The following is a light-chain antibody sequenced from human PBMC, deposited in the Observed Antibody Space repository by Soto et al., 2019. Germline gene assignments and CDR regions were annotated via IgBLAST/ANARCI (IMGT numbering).Light chain of an antibody. Sequence: SMLTQSPCTLSLSPGERATLSCRVSQTISSHYCAWYQQKPGHAPRLLVYGIAARATGIPDRFSGSGSGTDFTLNNSRLEPEDFAVYYCEQYGSSPRTFGQGTKVDIK. CDR3: EQYGSSPRT. J-gene: IGKJ1*01. V-gene: IGKV3-20*01. CDR1: QTISSHY. CDR2: GIA.